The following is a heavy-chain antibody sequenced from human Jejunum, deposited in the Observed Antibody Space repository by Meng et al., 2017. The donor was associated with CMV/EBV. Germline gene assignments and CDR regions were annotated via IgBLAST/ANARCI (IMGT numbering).Heavy chain of an antibody. CDR3: AKVWGN. V-gene: IGHV3-23*01. CDR1: GFTFPNYA. Sequence: SLLLSCAASGFTFPNYAMSWVRPAPGKGLEWVSVISGKGDNTYYADSVKGRFTISRDNSKNTVYLQMSGLRAEDTAIYYCAKVWGNWGQGTLVTVSS. D-gene: IGHD1-26*01. CDR2: ISGKGDNT. J-gene: IGHJ4*02.